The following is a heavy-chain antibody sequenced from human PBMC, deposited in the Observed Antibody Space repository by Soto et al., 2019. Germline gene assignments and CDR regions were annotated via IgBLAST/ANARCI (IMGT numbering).Heavy chain of an antibody. Sequence: QVQLVQSGAEVKKPGASVKVSCPPPPHTLTSHHLHWVRQATGQGLEWMGWMNPNSGNTGYAQKFRGRVTMTRNTSISTAYMELSSLRSEDTAVYYCARERTGTTSMDVWGQGTTVTVSS. J-gene: IGHJ6*02. CDR2: MNPNSGNT. CDR1: PHTLTSHH. CDR3: ARERTGTTSMDV. V-gene: IGHV1-8*02. D-gene: IGHD1-1*01.